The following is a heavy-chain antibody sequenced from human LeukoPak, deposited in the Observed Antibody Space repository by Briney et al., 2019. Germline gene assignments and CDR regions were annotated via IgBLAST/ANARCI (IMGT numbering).Heavy chain of an antibody. V-gene: IGHV1-24*01. J-gene: IGHJ4*02. CDR2: FDPEDGET. CDR1: GYTLTELS. CDR3: ATASIYDSSGYYLLV. Sequence: ASVTVSCKVSGYTLTELSMHWVRQAPGKGLEWMGGFDPEDGETIYAQKFQGRVTMTEDTSTDTAYMELSSLRSEDTAVYYCATASIYDSSGYYLLVWGQGTLVTVSS. D-gene: IGHD3-22*01.